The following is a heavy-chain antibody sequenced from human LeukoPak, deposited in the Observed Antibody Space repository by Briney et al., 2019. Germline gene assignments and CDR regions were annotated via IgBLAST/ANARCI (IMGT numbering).Heavy chain of an antibody. CDR2: INHSGST. Sequence: PSETLSLTCAVYGGSFSGYYWSWIRQPPGKGLEWIGEINHSGSTNYNPSLKSRVTISVDTSKNHFSLRLSSVTAADTAVYYCARVVSYSSGWYHYYYMDVWDKGTTVTVSS. J-gene: IGHJ6*03. V-gene: IGHV4-34*01. CDR3: ARVVSYSSGWYHYYYMDV. CDR1: GGSFSGYY. D-gene: IGHD6-19*01.